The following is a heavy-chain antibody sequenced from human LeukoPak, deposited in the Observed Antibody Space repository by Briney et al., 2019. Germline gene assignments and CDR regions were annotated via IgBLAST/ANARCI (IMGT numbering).Heavy chain of an antibody. CDR3: ARGPNWAHIDY. V-gene: IGHV3-66*02. CDR2: IYSGGTT. D-gene: IGHD7-27*01. CDR1: GFTVITNF. Sequence: GGSLRLSCAASGFTVITNFMTWVRQAPGKGLEWVSVIYSGGTTYYADSVKGRFTLSRDNSKNTVYLQMNSLRAEDTAMYYCARGPNWAHIDYWGQGTLVTVS. J-gene: IGHJ4*02.